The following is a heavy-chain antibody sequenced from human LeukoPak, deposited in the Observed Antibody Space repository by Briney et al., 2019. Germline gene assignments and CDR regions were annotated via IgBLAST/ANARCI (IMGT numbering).Heavy chain of an antibody. CDR2: ISYDGSNK. J-gene: IGHJ4*02. D-gene: IGHD4-17*01. CDR3: AKGVTVTTAVGTFDY. V-gene: IGHV3-30*18. CDR1: GFTFSSYG. Sequence: GGSLRLSCAASGFTFSSYGMHWVRQAPGKGLEWVAVISYDGSNKYYADSVKGRFTISRDNSKNTLYLQMNSLRAEDTAVYYCAKGVTVTTAVGTFDYWGQGTLVTVSS.